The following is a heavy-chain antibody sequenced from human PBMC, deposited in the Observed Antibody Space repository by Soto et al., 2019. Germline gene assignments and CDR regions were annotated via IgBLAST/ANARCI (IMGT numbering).Heavy chain of an antibody. CDR3: ASVAEAYMSC. Sequence: QVQLVQSGAEVKKPGDSVKVSCKASGYTFTSYDITWVRQATGQGLEWMGWMNPNSGSTGSAQKFQGRVTMTRNTNIRTAHRALRRLRSKDTAVYYCASVAEAYMSCWGLGTPVTDSS. V-gene: IGHV1-8*01. CDR1: GYTFTSYD. CDR2: MNPNSGST. J-gene: IGHJ4*02. D-gene: IGHD2-15*01.